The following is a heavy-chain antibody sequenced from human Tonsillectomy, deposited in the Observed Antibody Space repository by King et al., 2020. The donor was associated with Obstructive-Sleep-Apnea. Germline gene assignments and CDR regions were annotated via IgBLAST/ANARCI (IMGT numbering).Heavy chain of an antibody. CDR1: GFTFSKFA. CDR2: ISDSTAGTGS. J-gene: IGHJ4*02. V-gene: IGHV3-23*04. CDR3: AKDMGGGPAANFDY. D-gene: IGHD2-2*01. Sequence: DVQLVESGGGLVQPGGSLRLSCAASGFTFSKFAMSWVRQAPGRGLEWVSAISDSTAGTGSYYADSVKGRFTLSRDHSKNTLYLHINSLRADDTALSYCAKDMGGGPAANFDYWGQGTLVTVSS.